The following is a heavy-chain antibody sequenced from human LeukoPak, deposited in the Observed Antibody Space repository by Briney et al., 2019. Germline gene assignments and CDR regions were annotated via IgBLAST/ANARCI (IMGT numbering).Heavy chain of an antibody. J-gene: IGHJ3*02. Sequence: SVKASCKSSGGTFSSYAISWVRQAPGQGLEWMGGIIPIFGTANYAQKFQGRVTITTDESTSTAYMELSSLRSEDTAVYYCARGTDKLAVAGTDAFDIWGQGTMVTVSS. CDR2: IIPIFGTA. V-gene: IGHV1-69*05. CDR1: GGTFSSYA. CDR3: ARGTDKLAVAGTDAFDI. D-gene: IGHD6-19*01.